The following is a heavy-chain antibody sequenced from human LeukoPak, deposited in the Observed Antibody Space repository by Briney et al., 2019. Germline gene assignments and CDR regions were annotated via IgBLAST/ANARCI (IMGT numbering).Heavy chain of an antibody. CDR1: GFTFSSYE. Sequence: GGSLRLSCAASGFTFSSYEMNWVRQAPGKGLEWVSYISSSGSTIYYADSVKGRFTISRDNAKNALYLQMNNLRVEDTAVYYCARVAETPGTTMTTYYYYMDVWGKGTTVTISS. D-gene: IGHD4-17*01. J-gene: IGHJ6*03. V-gene: IGHV3-48*03. CDR3: ARVAETPGTTMTTYYYYMDV. CDR2: ISSSGSTI.